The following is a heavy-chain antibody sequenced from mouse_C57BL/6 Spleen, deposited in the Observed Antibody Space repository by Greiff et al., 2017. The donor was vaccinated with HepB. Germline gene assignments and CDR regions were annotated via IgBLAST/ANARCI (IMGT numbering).Heavy chain of an antibody. D-gene: IGHD1-1*01. Sequence: VQLQQPGAELVRPGSSVKLSCKASGYTFTSYWMDWVKQRPGQGLEWIGNIYPSDSETHYNQKFKDKATLTVDKSSSTAYMQLSSLTSEDSAVYYCARIPYGSSYYFDYWGQGTTLTVSS. CDR1: GYTFTSYW. CDR2: IYPSDSET. J-gene: IGHJ2*01. V-gene: IGHV1-61*01. CDR3: ARIPYGSSYYFDY.